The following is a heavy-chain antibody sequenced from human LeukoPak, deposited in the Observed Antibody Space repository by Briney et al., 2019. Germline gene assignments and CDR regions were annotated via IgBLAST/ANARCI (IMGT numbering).Heavy chain of an antibody. J-gene: IGHJ4*02. CDR3: AKESGKFDY. Sequence: GGSLRLSCVVSGINFADYAMHWVRRPPGKGLEWVSLISADGGSTFSADSVKGRFSISRDNSKNSLYLQMNSLRSEDTAMYYCAKESGKFDYWGQGTLVAVSS. V-gene: IGHV3-43*02. CDR1: GINFADYA. CDR2: ISADGGST.